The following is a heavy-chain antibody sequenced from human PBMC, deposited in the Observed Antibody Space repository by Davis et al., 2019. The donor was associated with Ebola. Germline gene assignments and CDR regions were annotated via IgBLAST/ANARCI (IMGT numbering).Heavy chain of an antibody. D-gene: IGHD2-15*01. CDR3: ARLVVAATNYYYGMDV. Sequence: ASVKVSCKASGYTFTSYGISWVRQAPGQGLEWMGWISAYNGNTNYAQKLQGRVTMTTDTSTSTAYMELRSLRSDDTAMYYCARLVVAATNYYYGMDVWGQGTTVTVSS. CDR2: ISAYNGNT. J-gene: IGHJ6*02. V-gene: IGHV1-18*01. CDR1: GYTFTSYG.